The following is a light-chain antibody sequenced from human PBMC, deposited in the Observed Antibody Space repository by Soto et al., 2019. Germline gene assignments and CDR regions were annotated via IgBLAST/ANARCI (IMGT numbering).Light chain of an antibody. Sequence: QLVLTQSPSASASLGASVKLTCTLSSGHSSYAIAWHQQQPEKGPRYLMKLNSDGNHSKGDGIPDRFSGSSSGAERYLTISSLQSEDEADYYCQTWGTGIEVFGTGTKLTVL. J-gene: IGLJ1*01. CDR3: QTWGTGIEV. CDR2: LNSDGNH. V-gene: IGLV4-69*01. CDR1: SGHSSYA.